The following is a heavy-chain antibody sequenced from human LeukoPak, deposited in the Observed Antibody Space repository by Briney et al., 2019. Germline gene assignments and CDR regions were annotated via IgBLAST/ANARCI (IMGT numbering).Heavy chain of an antibody. Sequence: SETLSLTCAVYGGSFSGYYWSWIRQPPGKGLEWIGEINHSGSTNYNPSLKSRVTISVDTSKNQFSLKLSSVTAADTAVYYCARRRIDYYIDYGGRGTLVTVSS. J-gene: IGHJ4*02. CDR2: INHSGST. V-gene: IGHV4-34*01. CDR1: GGSFSGYY. CDR3: ARRRIDYYIDY.